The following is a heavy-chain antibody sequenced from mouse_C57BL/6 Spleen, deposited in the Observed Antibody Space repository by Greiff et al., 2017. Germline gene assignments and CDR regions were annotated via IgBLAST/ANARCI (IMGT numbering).Heavy chain of an antibody. CDR2: IDPSDSYT. D-gene: IGHD1-1*02. CDR3: ARGGGSYGYAMDY. J-gene: IGHJ4*01. CDR1: GYTFTSYW. V-gene: IGHV1-69*01. Sequence: QVQLQQPGAELVMPGASVKLSCKASGYTFTSYWMHWVKQRPGQGLEWIGEIDPSDSYTNYNQKFKGKSTLTVDKSSRTAYMQCSSLTSEDSAVYYCARGGGSYGYAMDYWGQGTTVTVSS.